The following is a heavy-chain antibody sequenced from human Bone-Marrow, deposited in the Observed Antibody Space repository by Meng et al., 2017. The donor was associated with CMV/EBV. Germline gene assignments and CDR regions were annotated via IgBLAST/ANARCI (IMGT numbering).Heavy chain of an antibody. D-gene: IGHD1-26*01. V-gene: IGHV1-46*01. Sequence: ASVKVSCKASGYTFTSYDINWVRQAPGQGLEWMGIINPSGGSTIYAQKFQGRVTMTGDTSTSTFYMALSSLTSGDTAVYYCARPDLSLGGYAMDVWGQGTTVTVSS. CDR1: GYTFTSYD. CDR2: INPSGGST. CDR3: ARPDLSLGGYAMDV. J-gene: IGHJ6*02.